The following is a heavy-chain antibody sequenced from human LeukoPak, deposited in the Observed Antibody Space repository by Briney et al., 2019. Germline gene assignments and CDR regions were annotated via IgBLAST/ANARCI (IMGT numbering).Heavy chain of an antibody. J-gene: IGHJ6*02. CDR3: ATSVGTAMVTSSYYYGMDV. Sequence: ASVKVSWKVSGYTLTELSMHWVRQAPGKGLEWMGGFDPEDGETIYAQKFQGRVTMTEDTSTDTAYMELSSLRSEDTAVYYCATSVGTAMVTSSYYYGMDVWGQGTTVTVSS. V-gene: IGHV1-24*01. D-gene: IGHD5-18*01. CDR2: FDPEDGET. CDR1: GYTLTELS.